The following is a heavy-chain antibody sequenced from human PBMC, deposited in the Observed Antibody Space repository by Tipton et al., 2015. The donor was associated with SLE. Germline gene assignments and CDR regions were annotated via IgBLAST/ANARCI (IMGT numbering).Heavy chain of an antibody. V-gene: IGHV4-4*07. J-gene: IGHJ5*02. CDR3: ARGDDSNWFDP. D-gene: IGHD3-9*01. Sequence: TLSLTCTVSGGPISSYYWSWSRQPAGKGLEWIGRNYTSGSTNYNLSLKSRVTMSVDTSKNQFSLKLSSVAAADTAVYYCARGDDSNWFDPWGQGTLVTVSS. CDR1: GGPISSYY. CDR2: NYTSGST.